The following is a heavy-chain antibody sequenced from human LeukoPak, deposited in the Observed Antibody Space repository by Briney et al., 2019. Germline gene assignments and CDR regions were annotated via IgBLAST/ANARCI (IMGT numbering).Heavy chain of an antibody. CDR2: IYYSGST. J-gene: IGHJ5*02. D-gene: IGHD3-16*01. CDR3: ARFTPQGYGWGGYNRFDP. V-gene: IGHV4-59*01. CDR1: GGFISSYY. Sequence: SETLSLTCTVSGGFISSYYWSWIRQPPGKGLEWIGYIYYSGSTNYNPSLKSQVTISVDTSKNQFSLNLTSVTAADTAVYYCARFTPQGYGWGGYNRFDPWGQGTLVTVSS.